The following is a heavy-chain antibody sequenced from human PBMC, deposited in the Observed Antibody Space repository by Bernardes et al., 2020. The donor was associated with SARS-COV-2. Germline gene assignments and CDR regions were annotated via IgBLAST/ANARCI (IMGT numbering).Heavy chain of an antibody. CDR2: ISYNGGSA. V-gene: IGHV3-64*02. CDR1: GFTFNTYA. D-gene: IGHD3-10*01. CDR3: ARAPITMVRGIELNY. J-gene: IGHJ4*02. Sequence: GGSLRLSCVGSGFTFNTYAMYWVRQAPGKGLEYVSAISYNGGSAYYADSVKGRFTISRDNSQNTLFLQMRNLRVEDMAVYYCARAPITMVRGIELNYWGQGTLVTVSS.